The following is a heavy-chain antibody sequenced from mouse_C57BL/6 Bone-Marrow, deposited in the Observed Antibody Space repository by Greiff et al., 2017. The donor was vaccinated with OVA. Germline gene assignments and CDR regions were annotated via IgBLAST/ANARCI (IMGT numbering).Heavy chain of an antibody. CDR3: AREGQLRLSWFAY. CDR1: GYAFTNYL. J-gene: IGHJ3*01. Sequence: VQLQQSGAELVRPGTSVKVSCKASGYAFTNYLIEGVKQRPGQGLEWIGVINPGSGGTNYNEKFKGKATLTADKSSSTAYMQLSSLTSEDSAVYFCAREGQLRLSWFAYWGQGTLVTVSA. D-gene: IGHD3-2*02. V-gene: IGHV1-54*01. CDR2: INPGSGGT.